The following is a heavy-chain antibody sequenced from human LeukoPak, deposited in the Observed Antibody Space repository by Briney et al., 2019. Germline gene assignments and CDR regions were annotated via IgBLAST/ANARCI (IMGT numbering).Heavy chain of an antibody. CDR2: IYYSGST. J-gene: IGHJ5*02. CDR1: GGSISSYY. D-gene: IGHD1-26*01. V-gene: IGHV4-59*01. CDR3: ATRGGPPFSGSYRNWFDP. Sequence: SETLSLTCTVSGGSISSYYWSWIRQPPGKGLEWIGYIYYSGSTNYNPSLKSRVTISVDTSKNQFSLKLSSVTAEDTAVYYCATRGGPPFSGSYRNWFDPWGQGTLVTVSS.